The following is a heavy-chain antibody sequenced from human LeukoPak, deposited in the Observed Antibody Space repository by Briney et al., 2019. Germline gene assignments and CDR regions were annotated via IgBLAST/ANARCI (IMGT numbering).Heavy chain of an antibody. CDR3: ATYTNWVTGDV. V-gene: IGHV3-7*01. CDR2: IKKDGSEK. J-gene: IGHJ6*02. Sequence: GGSLRLSCAASGFTFSDSWMSWVRQAPGKGLEWVADIKKDGSEKDYVDSVKGRFTISRDNAKNSLYLQMNSLRAEDTAVYYCATYTNWVTGDVWGQGTTVSVSS. D-gene: IGHD7-27*01. CDR1: GFTFSDSW.